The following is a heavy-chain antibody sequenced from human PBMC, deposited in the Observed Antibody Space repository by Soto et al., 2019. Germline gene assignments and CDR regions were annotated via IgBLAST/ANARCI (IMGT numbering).Heavy chain of an antibody. D-gene: IGHD6-19*01. CDR2: INAGNGNT. CDR1: GYTFTSYA. V-gene: IGHV1-3*01. CDR3: ASHIPNADQWLVD. Sequence: ASVKVSCKASGYTFTSYAMHWVRQAPGQRLKWMGWINAGNGNTKYSRKFQGRVTITRDTSASTAYMELSSLRSEDTAVYYCASHIPNADQWLVDWGQGTLVTVSS. J-gene: IGHJ4*02.